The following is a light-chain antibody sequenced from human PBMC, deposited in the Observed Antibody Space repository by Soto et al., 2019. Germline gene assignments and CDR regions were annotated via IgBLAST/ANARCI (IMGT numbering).Light chain of an antibody. CDR2: DVS. CDR1: QSINNL. J-gene: IGKJ5*01. V-gene: IGKV1-13*02. CDR3: QQLNSYPQT. Sequence: AIQFTQPPSSLSASVGDRVTITCRASQSINNLLAWYQQKPGKAPKFLIYDVSTLESGVPSRFSGSGAGTEFTLTISSLQPEDSATYFCQQLNSYPQTFGQGTRLGIK.